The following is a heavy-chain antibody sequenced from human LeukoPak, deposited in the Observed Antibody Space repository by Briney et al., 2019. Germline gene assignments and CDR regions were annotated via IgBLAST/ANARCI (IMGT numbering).Heavy chain of an antibody. D-gene: IGHD6-13*01. CDR2: IWYDGSNK. V-gene: IGHV3-33*08. J-gene: IGHJ4*02. CDR1: GFTFSSYW. Sequence: PGGSLRLSCAASGFTFSSYWMSWVRQAPGKGLEWVAGIWYDGSNKYYADSVKGRFTISRDNSKNTLSLQMNSLRGEDTALYYCARDLAAASTSPFDYWGQGTLVTVPS. CDR3: ARDLAAASTSPFDY.